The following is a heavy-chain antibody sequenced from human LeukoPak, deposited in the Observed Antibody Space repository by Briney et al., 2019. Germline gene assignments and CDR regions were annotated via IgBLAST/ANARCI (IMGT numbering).Heavy chain of an antibody. V-gene: IGHV4-30-4*01. D-gene: IGHD3-22*01. CDR1: GGSISSGDYY. CDR3: ARSYYYDSRIDP. J-gene: IGHJ5*02. CDR2: MHYSGST. Sequence: NPSQTLSLTCTVSGGSISSGDYYWSWLRQPPVKGLEWIAYMHYSGSTYYKPSVKSRVTRSADTAKDRLSLKLRSVTAADTAVYYCARSYYYDSRIDPWGQGILVTVSS.